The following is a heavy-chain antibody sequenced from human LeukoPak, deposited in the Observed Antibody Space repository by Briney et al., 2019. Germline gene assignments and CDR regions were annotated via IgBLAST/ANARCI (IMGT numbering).Heavy chain of an antibody. J-gene: IGHJ6*03. CDR2: MNPNSGNT. D-gene: IGHD6-6*01. CDR1: GYTFTSYD. Sequence: GASVKVSCKASGYTFTSYDINWVRQATGQGLEWMGWMNPNSGNTGYAQKFQGRVTMTRNTSISTAYMELSSLRSEDTAVYYCARGDSSSSTRYYYYYYMDVWGKGITVTVSS. V-gene: IGHV1-8*01. CDR3: ARGDSSSSTRYYYYYYMDV.